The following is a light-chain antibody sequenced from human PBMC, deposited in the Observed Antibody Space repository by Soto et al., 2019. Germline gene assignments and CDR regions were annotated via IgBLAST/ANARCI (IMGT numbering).Light chain of an antibody. V-gene: IGKV3-15*01. CDR1: QIVATN. J-gene: IGKJ1*01. Sequence: EAVLTQSPATLSVSPGERATLSCRASQIVATNLACYQQRPGQAPRLLIYGASKIAVGLPARFSGSGSGTEFTLTITSLQSEDFAVYYFQHYNNXPQTSGQGTKV. CDR3: QHYNNXPQT. CDR2: GAS.